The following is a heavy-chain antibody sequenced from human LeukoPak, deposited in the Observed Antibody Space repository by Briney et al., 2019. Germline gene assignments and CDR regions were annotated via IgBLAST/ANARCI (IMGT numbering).Heavy chain of an antibody. Sequence: ASVKVSCKASGYTFTSYGISWVRQAPGQGLEWMGWISACNGNTNYAQKLQGRVTMTTDTSTSTAYMELSSLRSEDTAVYYCAREPVVTAIHRYYYGMDVWGQGTTVTVSS. CDR3: AREPVVTAIHRYYYGMDV. D-gene: IGHD2-21*02. V-gene: IGHV1-18*01. J-gene: IGHJ6*02. CDR1: GYTFTSYG. CDR2: ISACNGNT.